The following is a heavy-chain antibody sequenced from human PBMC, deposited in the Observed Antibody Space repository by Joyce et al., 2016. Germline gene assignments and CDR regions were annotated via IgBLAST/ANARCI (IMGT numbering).Heavy chain of an antibody. CDR2: ILYDGSNK. J-gene: IGHJ6*02. CDR1: GFTFSSYG. V-gene: IGHV3-30*18. Sequence: QVQLVESGGGVVQPGRSLRLSCAASGFTFSSYGMHWVRQAPGKGLEWVAVILYDGSNKYYADSVKGRFTISRDNSKNTLYLQMNSLRAEDTAVYYCAKTATVVITYYYYYGMDVWGQGTTVTVSS. CDR3: AKTATVVITYYYYYGMDV. D-gene: IGHD3-22*01.